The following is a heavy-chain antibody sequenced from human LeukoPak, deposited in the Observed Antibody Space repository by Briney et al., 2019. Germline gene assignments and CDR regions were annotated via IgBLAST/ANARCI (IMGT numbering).Heavy chain of an antibody. CDR1: GGSFSGYY. CDR3: ARGGDDVAGSYHLNPYSWFDP. V-gene: IGHV4-34*01. J-gene: IGHJ5*02. Sequence: SETLSLTCAVYGGSFSGYYWSWIRQPPGKGLEWIGEINHSGSTNYNPSLKSRVTISVDTSKNQFSLKLSSVTAADTAVYYCARGGDDVAGSYHLNPYSWFDPWGQGTLVTVSS. D-gene: IGHD1-26*01. CDR2: INHSGST.